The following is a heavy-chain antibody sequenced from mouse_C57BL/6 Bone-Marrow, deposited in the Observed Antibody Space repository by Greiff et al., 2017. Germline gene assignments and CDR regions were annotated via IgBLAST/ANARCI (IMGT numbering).Heavy chain of an antibody. CDR3: ARHGGYFDV. J-gene: IGHJ1*03. V-gene: IGHV5-12*01. CDR1: GFTFSDYY. CDR2: ISNGGGST. Sequence: DVKLVESGGGLVQPGGSLTLSCAASGFTFSDYYMYWVRQTPEKRLEWVAYISNGGGSTYYPDTVQGRFTISRDNAKNTLYLQMSRLKSEDTAMYYCARHGGYFDVWGTGTTVTVAS.